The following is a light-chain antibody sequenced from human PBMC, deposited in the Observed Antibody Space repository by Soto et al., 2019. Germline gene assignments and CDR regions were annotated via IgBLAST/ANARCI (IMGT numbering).Light chain of an antibody. V-gene: IGKV1-5*03. CDR2: KAS. CDR1: QSISIW. J-gene: IGKJ1*01. CDR3: QQYNSYSWT. Sequence: DIQMSQSPSTLSASVRDRVTITCRASQSISIWLAWYQQKPGKAPKLLISKASSLESGVPSRFSSSGSGTEFTLTISSLQPDDFATYYCQQYNSYSWTFGQGTKVDIK.